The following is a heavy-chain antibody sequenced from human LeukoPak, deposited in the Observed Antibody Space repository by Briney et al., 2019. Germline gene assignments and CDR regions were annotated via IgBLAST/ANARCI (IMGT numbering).Heavy chain of an antibody. J-gene: IGHJ6*02. CDR1: GGTFTIYA. CDR3: ASVVYFDWSLAQILYYYYGMDV. CDR2: IIPIICKA. V-gene: IGHV1-69*06. Sequence: SVTVSFTASGGTFTIYAISWVRHSPGQPPEWMVEIIPIICKANYEQKFQGRVTITADKSTSTAYMELSSLRSEDTAVYYCASVVYFDWSLAQILYYYYGMDVWGQGTTVTVSS. D-gene: IGHD3-9*01.